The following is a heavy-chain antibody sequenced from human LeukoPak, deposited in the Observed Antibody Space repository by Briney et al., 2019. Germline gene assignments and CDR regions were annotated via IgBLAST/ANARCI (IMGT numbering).Heavy chain of an antibody. CDR3: ARGLRFSYYYYGMDV. D-gene: IGHD3-3*01. J-gene: IGHJ6*02. V-gene: IGHV4-34*01. CDR2: INHSGST. Sequence: LETLSLTCAVYGGSFSGYYWSWIRQPPGKGLEWIGEINHSGSTNYNPSLKSRVTISVDTSKNQFSLKLSSVTAADTAVYYCARGLRFSYYYYGMDVWGQGTTVTVSS. CDR1: GGSFSGYY.